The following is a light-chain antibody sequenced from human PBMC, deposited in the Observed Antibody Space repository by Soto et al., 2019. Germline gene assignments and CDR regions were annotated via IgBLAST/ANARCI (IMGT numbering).Light chain of an antibody. V-gene: IGKV3-20*01. Sequence: EIVLTHSPATLSFSPGERATLSCRASQSVSSSYLAWYQQKPGQAPRLLVYGASSRATGIPDRFSGSGSGTDFTLTISRLEPEDFAVYYCQQYGSSRTFGQGTKVDIK. CDR1: QSVSSSY. CDR3: QQYGSSRT. CDR2: GAS. J-gene: IGKJ1*01.